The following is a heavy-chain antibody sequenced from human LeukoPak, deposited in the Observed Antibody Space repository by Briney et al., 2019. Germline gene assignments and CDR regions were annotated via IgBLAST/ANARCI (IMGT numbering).Heavy chain of an antibody. CDR3: ARGDKGYWYFDP. J-gene: IGHJ2*01. D-gene: IGHD5-24*01. CDR1: RGSISSDY. Sequence: PSETLSLTCTVSRGSISSDYWNWIRQSPGNGLEWIGCIYHSGSTTYNPSLKSRVTISQDTSKNQFSLKLTSVTAADTAVYYCARGDKGYWYFDPWARGTLVTVSS. CDR2: IYHSGST. V-gene: IGHV4-59*08.